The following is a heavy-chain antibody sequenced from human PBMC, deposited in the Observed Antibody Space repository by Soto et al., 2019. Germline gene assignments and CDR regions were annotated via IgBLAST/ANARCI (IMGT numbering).Heavy chain of an antibody. J-gene: IGHJ4*02. V-gene: IGHV4-59*01. CDR2: IYYSGST. CDR3: ARYRYYDSSGKGPFDY. D-gene: IGHD3-22*01. Sequence: SETLSLTCTVSGGSISSYYWSWIRQPPGKGLEWIGYIYYSGSTNYNPSLKSRVTISVDTSKNQFSLKLSSVTAADTAVYYCARYRYYDSSGKGPFDYWGQGTLVTVSS. CDR1: GGSISSYY.